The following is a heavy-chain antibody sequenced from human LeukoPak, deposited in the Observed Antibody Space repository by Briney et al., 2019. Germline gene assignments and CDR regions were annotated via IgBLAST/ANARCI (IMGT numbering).Heavy chain of an antibody. D-gene: IGHD1-26*01. J-gene: IGHJ6*03. CDR2: IYPSDSDT. Sequence: GEPLKISGKGSGYRFTSYWIGWVRQMPGKGLEWMGIIYPSDSDTRYSPSFQGQVTNSADKCISTAYLQWSSLKASDTAMYYCARLIVGATNPPWYYMDVWGKGTTVTVSS. V-gene: IGHV5-51*01. CDR3: ARLIVGATNPPWYYMDV. CDR1: GYRFTSYW.